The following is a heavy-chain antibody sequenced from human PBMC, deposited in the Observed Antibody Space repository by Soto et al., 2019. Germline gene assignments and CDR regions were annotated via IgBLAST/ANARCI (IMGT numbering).Heavy chain of an antibody. CDR1: GFTFRSFT. D-gene: IGHD6-13*01. CDR3: TRDASRDSSARGWFDP. CDR2: ISSNSAYI. Sequence: KTGESLRLSCAASGFTFRSFTMNWVRQAPGKGLEWVSTISSNSAYIYYTDALRGRFTISRDNAKNSLHLQMNSLRAEDTAVYYCTRDASRDSSARGWFDPWGPGTLVTVSS. V-gene: IGHV3-21*01. J-gene: IGHJ5*02.